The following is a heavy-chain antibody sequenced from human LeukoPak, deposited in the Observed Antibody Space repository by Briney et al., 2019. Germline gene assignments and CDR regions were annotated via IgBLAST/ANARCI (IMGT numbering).Heavy chain of an antibody. CDR2: IKSNTDGGTT. CDR1: GFTFSNAW. CDR3: TTDPTYAVYYLYYGLDV. D-gene: IGHD6-19*01. J-gene: IGHJ6*02. Sequence: GGSLRLSCAASGFTFSNAWMSWVRQAPGKGLEWVGRIKSNTDGGTTDYAAPVKGRFTISRDDSIDMLNLQMTNLKTEDTAVYLYTTDPTYAVYYLYYGLDVWGQGTTVTVSS. V-gene: IGHV3-15*01.